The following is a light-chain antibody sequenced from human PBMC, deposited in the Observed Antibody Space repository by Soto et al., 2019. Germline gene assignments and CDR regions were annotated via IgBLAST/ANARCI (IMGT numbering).Light chain of an antibody. CDR1: QSISNF. Sequence: DIQMTQSPSSLSASVGDRVTITCRASQSISNFLNWYQHKPGKAPKLLIYAASSFQSGVPSRFSGSGSGTDFTLTISSLQPEDFATYYCQQSYTTPRTFDQGTKVEV. CDR2: AAS. V-gene: IGKV1-39*01. CDR3: QQSYTTPRT. J-gene: IGKJ1*01.